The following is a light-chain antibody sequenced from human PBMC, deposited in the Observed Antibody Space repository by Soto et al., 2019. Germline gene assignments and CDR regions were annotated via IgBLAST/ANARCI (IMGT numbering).Light chain of an antibody. CDR1: SSDVGKYNY. J-gene: IGLJ2*01. CDR2: EVS. CDR3: SSSTGGSINTVV. V-gene: IGLV2-14*01. Sequence: QSALTQPASVSGSPGQSITISCTGTSSDVGKYNYVSWYQQHPAQAPKLMIFEVSNRPSGVANRFSGSKSGNTASLTISGLQAEDEAEYYCSSSTGGSINTVVFGGGTKVTVL.